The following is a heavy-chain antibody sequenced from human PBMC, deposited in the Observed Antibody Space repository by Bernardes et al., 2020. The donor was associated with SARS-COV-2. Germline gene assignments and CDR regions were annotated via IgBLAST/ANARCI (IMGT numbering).Heavy chain of an antibody. J-gene: IGHJ6*02. Sequence: GGSLRLSCAAPEFTFSSYWMHWFPQAPGKGLVWVSRIDNDGSGTTYAVSVKGRFTISRDNAKSTLYLQMNSLRVEETAVYYCATSCSGCYYDDYGLDVWGRGTTVTVSS. CDR1: EFTFSSYW. CDR2: IDNDGSGT. D-gene: IGHD6-25*01. CDR3: ATSCSGCYYDDYGLDV. V-gene: IGHV3-74*01.